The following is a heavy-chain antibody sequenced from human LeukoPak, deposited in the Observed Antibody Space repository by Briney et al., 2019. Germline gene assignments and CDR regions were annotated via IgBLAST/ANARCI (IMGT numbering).Heavy chain of an antibody. V-gene: IGHV4-31*03. CDR2: IYYSGST. CDR1: GGSISSGGYY. J-gene: IGHJ4*02. D-gene: IGHD3-10*01. CDR3: ARGYYGSGSYFDY. Sequence: SETLSLTCTVSGGSISSGGYYWSWIRQHPGKGLEWIGYIYYSGSTYYNPSLKSRVTIPVDTSKNQFSLKLSSVTAADTAVYYCARGYYGSGSYFDYWGQGTLVTVSS.